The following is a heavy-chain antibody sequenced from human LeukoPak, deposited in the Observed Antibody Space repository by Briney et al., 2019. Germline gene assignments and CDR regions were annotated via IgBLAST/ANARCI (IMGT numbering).Heavy chain of an antibody. CDR2: IIPILGIA. V-gene: IGHV1-69*04. Sequence: ASVKVSCKASGGTFSSYAISWVRQAPGQGLGWMGRIIPILGIANYAQKFQGRVTITADKSTSTAYMELSSLRSEDTAVYYCARAKGDSSSWYQNWFDPWGQGTLVTVSS. J-gene: IGHJ5*02. CDR3: ARAKGDSSSWYQNWFDP. CDR1: GGTFSSYA. D-gene: IGHD6-13*01.